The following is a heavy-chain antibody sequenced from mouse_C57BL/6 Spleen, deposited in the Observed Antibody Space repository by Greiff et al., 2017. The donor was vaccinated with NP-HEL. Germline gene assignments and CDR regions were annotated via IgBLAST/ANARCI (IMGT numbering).Heavy chain of an antibody. CDR3: ARDYYGSSSYYAMDY. V-gene: IGHV14-3*01. D-gene: IGHD1-1*01. J-gene: IGHJ4*01. CDR2: IDPANGNT. CDR1: GFNIKNTY. Sequence: VQLQQSVAELVRPGASVKLSCPASGFNIKNTYMHWVKQRPEQGLEWIGRIDPANGNTKYAPKFQGKATITADTSSNTAYLQLSSLTSEDTAIYDCARDYYGSSSYYAMDYWGQGTSVTVSS.